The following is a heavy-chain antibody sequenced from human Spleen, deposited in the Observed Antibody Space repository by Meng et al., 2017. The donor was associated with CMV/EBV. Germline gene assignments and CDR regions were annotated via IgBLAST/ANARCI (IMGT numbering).Heavy chain of an antibody. Sequence: ASVKVSCKASGYTFTGYYMHWVRQAPGQGLEWMGWINPNSGGTNYAQKFQGRVTMTRDTSISTAYMDLSRLRSDDTAVYYCARRGGYCSSTSCFGDYGMDVWGRGTTVTVSS. CDR3: ARRGGYCSSTSCFGDYGMDV. CDR2: INPNSGGT. V-gene: IGHV1-2*02. CDR1: GYTFTGYY. D-gene: IGHD2-2*01. J-gene: IGHJ6*02.